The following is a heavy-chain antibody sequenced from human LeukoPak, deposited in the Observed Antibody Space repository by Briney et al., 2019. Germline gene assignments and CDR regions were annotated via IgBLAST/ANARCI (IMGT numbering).Heavy chain of an antibody. Sequence: GGTLRLSCAASGFTFSSYWMSWVRQAPGKGLEWVANIKQDGSEKYYVDSVKGRFTISRDNAKNSLYLQMNSLRAEDTAVYYCARSLGLWFGELRGDAFDIWGQGTMVTVSS. CDR1: GFTFSSYW. J-gene: IGHJ3*02. V-gene: IGHV3-7*01. CDR3: ARSLGLWFGELRGDAFDI. CDR2: IKQDGSEK. D-gene: IGHD3-10*01.